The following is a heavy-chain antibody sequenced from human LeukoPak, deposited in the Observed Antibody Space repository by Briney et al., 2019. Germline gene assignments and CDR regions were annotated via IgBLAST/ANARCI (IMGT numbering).Heavy chain of an antibody. CDR2: ISSSSSTI. J-gene: IGHJ4*02. D-gene: IGHD3-9*01. CDR3: ARENTYYDILTGYYSN. V-gene: IGHV3-48*04. Sequence: PGGSLRLSCAASGFTFSSYSMNWVRQAPGKGLEWVSYISSSSSTIYYADSVKGRFTISRDNAKNSLYLQMNSLRAEDTAVYYSARENTYYDILTGYYSNWGQGTLVTVSS. CDR1: GFTFSSYS.